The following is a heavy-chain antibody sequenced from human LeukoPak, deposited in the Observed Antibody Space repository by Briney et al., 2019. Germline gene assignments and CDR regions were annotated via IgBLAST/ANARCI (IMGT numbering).Heavy chain of an antibody. V-gene: IGHV4-31*03. CDR1: GGSISSGGYY. CDR3: ARDPGDFLDY. J-gene: IGHJ4*02. CDR2: IYYSGST. D-gene: IGHD4-17*01. Sequence: SQTLSLTCTVSGGSISSGGYYWSWIRQHPGKGLEWIGYIYYSGSTYYNPSLKGRVTISVDTSKNQFSLKLSSVTAADTAVYYCARDPGDFLDYWGQGTLVTVSS.